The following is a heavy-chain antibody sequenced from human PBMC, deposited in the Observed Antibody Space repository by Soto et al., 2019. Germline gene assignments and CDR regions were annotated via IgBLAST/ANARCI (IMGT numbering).Heavy chain of an antibody. V-gene: IGHV4-39*01. Sequence: SETLSLTCTVSGGPISSSSYCWGWIRQPPGKGLEWIGSLFYSGSTYYNPSLKSRVTISVDTSKNQFSLKLSSVTAADTAVYYCFSGYYTWYFVYWGQGTVVTVSS. D-gene: IGHD3-22*01. CDR2: LFYSGST. CDR3: FSGYYTWYFVY. CDR1: GGPISSSSYC. J-gene: IGHJ4*02.